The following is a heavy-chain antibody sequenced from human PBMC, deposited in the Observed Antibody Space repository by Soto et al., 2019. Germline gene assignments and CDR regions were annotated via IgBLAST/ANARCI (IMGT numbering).Heavy chain of an antibody. J-gene: IGHJ6*02. Sequence: SETLSLTCRVSGCSISSSSYYWGWIRQPPGKGPCLIVCIYYSVSTFYIPSLKSRVTISVYTSKNQFSLKLSSVTAADTAVYFCVSVDFWSGYYGPYYYGMAVWGQGTTVTVSS. CDR1: GCSISSSSYY. CDR2: IYYSVST. CDR3: VSVDFWSGYYGPYYYGMAV. V-gene: IGHV4-39*01. D-gene: IGHD3-3*01.